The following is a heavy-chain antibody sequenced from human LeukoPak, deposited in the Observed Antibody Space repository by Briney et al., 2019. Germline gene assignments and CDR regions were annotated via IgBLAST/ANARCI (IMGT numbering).Heavy chain of an antibody. Sequence: GASVKFSCKSSEGTFSSYATSWVRQAPGQGLEWMGRIIPILGIANYAQKFQGRVTITADKSTSTAYMELSSLRSEDTAVYYCARRVGVYQYFDYWGQGTLVTVSS. D-gene: IGHD5/OR15-5a*01. J-gene: IGHJ4*02. CDR2: IIPILGIA. CDR3: ARRVGVYQYFDY. V-gene: IGHV1-69*04. CDR1: EGTFSSYA.